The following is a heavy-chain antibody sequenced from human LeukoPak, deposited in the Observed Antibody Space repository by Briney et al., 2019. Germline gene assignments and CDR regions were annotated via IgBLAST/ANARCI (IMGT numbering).Heavy chain of an antibody. Sequence: GGSLRLSCAASGFTFSSYAMHWVRQAPGKGLEWVAVISYDGSNKYYADSVKGRFTISRDNSKNTLYLQMNSLRAEDTAVYYCARGGLEMVRGVIYFDYWGQGTLVTVSS. D-gene: IGHD3-10*01. CDR1: GFTFSSYA. J-gene: IGHJ4*02. CDR3: ARGGLEMVRGVIYFDY. CDR2: ISYDGSNK. V-gene: IGHV3-30-3*01.